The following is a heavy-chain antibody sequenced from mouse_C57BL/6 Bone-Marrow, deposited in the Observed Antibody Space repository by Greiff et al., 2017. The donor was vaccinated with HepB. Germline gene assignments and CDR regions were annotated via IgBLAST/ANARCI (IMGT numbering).Heavy chain of an antibody. J-gene: IGHJ2*01. Sequence: EVKLQESGAELVRPGASVKLSCTASGFNIKDYYMHWVKQRPEQGLEWIGRIDPEDGDTEYAPKFQGKATMTADTSSNTAYLQLSSLTSEDTAVYYCTTFPFFYYYGSSLYCGQGTTLTVSS. CDR3: TTFPFFYYYGSSLY. D-gene: IGHD1-1*01. CDR1: GFNIKDYY. CDR2: IDPEDGDT. V-gene: IGHV14-1*01.